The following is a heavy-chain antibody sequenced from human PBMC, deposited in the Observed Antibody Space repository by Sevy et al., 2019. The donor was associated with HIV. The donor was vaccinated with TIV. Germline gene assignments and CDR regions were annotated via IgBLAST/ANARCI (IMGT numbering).Heavy chain of an antibody. Sequence: GGSLRLSCAASGFTFDDYAMHWVRQAPGKGLEWVSGISWNSGSIGYADSVKGRFTISRDNAKNSLYLQMNSLRAEDTDLYYCAKGFGELFYYYGMDVWGQGTTVTVSS. CDR3: AKGFGELFYYYGMDV. CDR2: ISWNSGSI. J-gene: IGHJ6*02. V-gene: IGHV3-9*01. D-gene: IGHD3-10*01. CDR1: GFTFDDYA.